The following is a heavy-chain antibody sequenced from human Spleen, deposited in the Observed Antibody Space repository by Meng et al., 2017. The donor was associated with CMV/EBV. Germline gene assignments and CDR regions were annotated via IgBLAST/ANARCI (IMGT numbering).Heavy chain of an antibody. J-gene: IGHJ6*02. CDR2: INSQSGGT. CDR3: ARGGMATTNGLGYYGMDV. D-gene: IGHD5-24*01. CDR1: GYTFIGHY. V-gene: IGHV1-2*02. Sequence: ASVKVSCKTSGYTFIGHYLHWVRQAPGQGLEWMGWINSQSGGTKYAQKFQGRVAMTRDSSISTAYMELSSLRSDDTAVYYCARGGMATTNGLGYYGMDVWGQGTTVTVSS.